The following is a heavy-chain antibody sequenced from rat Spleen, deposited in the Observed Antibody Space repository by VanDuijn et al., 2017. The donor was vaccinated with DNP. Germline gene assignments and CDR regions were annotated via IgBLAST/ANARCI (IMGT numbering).Heavy chain of an antibody. CDR2: ISYDGGST. CDR3: AKNSGYYFDY. CDR1: GFTFSDYY. V-gene: IGHV5-20*01. D-gene: IGHD4-3*01. Sequence: EVRLVESGGGLVQPGRSLKLSCAASGFTFSDYYMAWVRQAPTKGLEWVASISYDGGSTYYRDSVKGRFTISRDNAKSSLYLQMNSLKSEDTATYYCAKNSGYYFDYWGQGVMVTVSS. J-gene: IGHJ2*01.